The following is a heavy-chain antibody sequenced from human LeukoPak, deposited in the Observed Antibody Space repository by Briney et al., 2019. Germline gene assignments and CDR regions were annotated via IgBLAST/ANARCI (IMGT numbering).Heavy chain of an antibody. Sequence: PGGSLRLSCAASGFTFSSFAMSWVRQAPGKGLDWVSAISAGGVSTYYADSVKGQFTISRDNSKNTLYLQMNSLRAEDTVVYYCAKGGVLRDNWFDPWGQGTLVTVSS. CDR1: GFTFSSFA. D-gene: IGHD3-10*01. CDR2: ISAGGVST. CDR3: AKGGVLRDNWFDP. V-gene: IGHV3-23*01. J-gene: IGHJ5*02.